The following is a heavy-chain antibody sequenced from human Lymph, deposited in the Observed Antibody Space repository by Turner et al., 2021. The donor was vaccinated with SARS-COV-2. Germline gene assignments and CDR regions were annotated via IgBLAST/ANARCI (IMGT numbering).Heavy chain of an antibody. CDR1: GGSISSSNW. CDR2: IYHSGST. J-gene: IGHJ4*02. V-gene: IGHV4-4*02. Sequence: QGLPQDSVPGLAKSSGALSVTGGVGGGSISSSNWLGWVRQPPGKGLEWIGEIYHSGSTNYNPSLKSRVTISVDKSQNQFSLKLSSVTAADTAVYYWATKYCSGEWCSYFDYWGQGTLVTVSS. D-gene: IGHD2-15*01. CDR3: ATKYCSGEWCSYFDY.